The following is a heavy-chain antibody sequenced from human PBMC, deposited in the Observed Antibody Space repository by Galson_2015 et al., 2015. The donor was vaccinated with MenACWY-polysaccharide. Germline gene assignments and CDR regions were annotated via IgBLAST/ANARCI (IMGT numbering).Heavy chain of an antibody. D-gene: IGHD4-23*01. CDR1: GYIFNNYW. V-gene: IGHV5-51*03. CDR3: ARLRGLGGQFYCDF. J-gene: IGHJ4*02. CDR2: IFPDNSDP. Sequence: SGAEVKKPGESLKISCKASGYIFNNYWIGWVRQMPDKGLEWMGRIFPDNSDPRYSPSFQGQVTVSVDKSTSTAYLHLSGLKASDTGMYYCARLRGLGGQFYCDFWGQRSLVTVSS.